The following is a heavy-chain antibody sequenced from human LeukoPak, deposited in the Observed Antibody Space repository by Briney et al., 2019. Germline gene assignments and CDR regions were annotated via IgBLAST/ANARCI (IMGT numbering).Heavy chain of an antibody. Sequence: GGSLRLSCAASGFTFSTYAIRWVRQAPGKGLEWVAVISYDGSNKYYADSVKGRFTISRDNSKNTLFLQMNSLRAEDTAVYYCARDYGDIVATISSYYYGMDVWGQGTTVTVSS. D-gene: IGHD5-12*01. CDR2: ISYDGSNK. CDR3: ARDYGDIVATISSYYYGMDV. CDR1: GFTFSTYA. J-gene: IGHJ6*02. V-gene: IGHV3-30*04.